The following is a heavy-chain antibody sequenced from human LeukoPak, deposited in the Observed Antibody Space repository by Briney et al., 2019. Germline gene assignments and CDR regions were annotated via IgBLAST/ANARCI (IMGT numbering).Heavy chain of an antibody. CDR1: GGSISSGSYY. CDR3: ARADRRAAAGSDFDY. Sequence: SETLSLTCTVSGGSISSGSYYWSWIRQPAGKGLEWIGRIYTSGSTNYNPSLKSRVTISVDTSKNQFSLKLSSVTAADTAVYYCARADRRAAAGSDFDYWGQGTLVTVSS. D-gene: IGHD6-13*01. J-gene: IGHJ4*02. CDR2: IYTSGST. V-gene: IGHV4-61*02.